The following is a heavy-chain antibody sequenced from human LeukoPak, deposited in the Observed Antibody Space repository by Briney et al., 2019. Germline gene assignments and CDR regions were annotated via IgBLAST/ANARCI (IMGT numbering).Heavy chain of an antibody. J-gene: IGHJ6*03. CDR1: GGTFSSYA. CDR2: IIPIFGTA. V-gene: IGHV1-69*05. CDR3: ARTIVVPAALYYYYYMDV. Sequence: GASVKVSCKASGGTFSSYAISWVRQAPGQGLEWMGRIIPIFGTANYAQKFQGRVTITTDESTSTAYMELSSLRSEDTAVYYCARTIVVPAALYYYYYMDVWGKGTTVTVSS. D-gene: IGHD2-2*01.